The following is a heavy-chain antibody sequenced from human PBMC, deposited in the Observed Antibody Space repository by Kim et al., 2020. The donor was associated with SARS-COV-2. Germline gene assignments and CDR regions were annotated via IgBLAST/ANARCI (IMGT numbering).Heavy chain of an antibody. J-gene: IGHJ4*02. V-gene: IGHV4-38-2*02. D-gene: IGHD6-19*01. Sequence: SETLSLTCTVSGYSISSGYYWGWIRQPPGKGLEWIGSIYHSGSTYYNPSLKSRVTISVDTSKNQFSLKLSSVTAADTAVYYCARGGGLWGWYVESYFDYWGQGTLVTVSS. CDR3: ARGGGLWGWYVESYFDY. CDR2: IYHSGST. CDR1: GYSISSGYY.